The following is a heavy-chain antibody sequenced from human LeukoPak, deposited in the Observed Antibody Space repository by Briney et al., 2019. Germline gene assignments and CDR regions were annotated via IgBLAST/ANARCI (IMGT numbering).Heavy chain of an antibody. CDR3: ARGLQLERSFDY. CDR1: GFTFSDYY. V-gene: IGHV3-11*04. J-gene: IGHJ4*02. CDR2: ISSSGSSI. Sequence: GGSLRLSCAASGFTFSDYYMNWVRQAPGKGLEWVSCISSSGSSIYYADSVKGRFTISRDNAKNSLYLQMNSLRAEDTAVYYCARGLQLERSFDYWGQGTLVTVSS. D-gene: IGHD1-1*01.